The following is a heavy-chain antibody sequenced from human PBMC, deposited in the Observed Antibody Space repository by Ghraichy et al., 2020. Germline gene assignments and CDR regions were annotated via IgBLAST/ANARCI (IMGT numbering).Heavy chain of an antibody. V-gene: IGHV1-3*01. J-gene: IGHJ4*02. CDR2: INAVNGNT. CDR3: TRGDLQDFWSAYEYGFDY. CDR1: GYTFTTYT. D-gene: IGHD3-3*01. Sequence: ASVKVSCKASGYTFTTYTMHWVRQAPGQRLEWMGWINAVNGNTKYSQKFQGRVTITRDTSASTAYMELSSLRSEDTAIYYCTRGDLQDFWSAYEYGFDYWGQGTLVTVSS.